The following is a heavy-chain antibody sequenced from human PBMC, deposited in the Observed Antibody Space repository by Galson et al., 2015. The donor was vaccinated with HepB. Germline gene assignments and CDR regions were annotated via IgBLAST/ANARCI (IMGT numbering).Heavy chain of an antibody. D-gene: IGHD2-2*02. CDR3: ARDWSPYCTGTTCYNSYAMDV. Sequence: TLSLTCTVSGGSISSGGYYWSWIRQHPGKGLEWIGCISYSGSTYYNPSLISRVTISVDTSKNQFSLRLSSVTAADTALYYCARDWSPYCTGTTCYNSYAMDVWGQGTTVTVSS. V-gene: IGHV4-31*03. CDR1: GGSISSGGYY. J-gene: IGHJ6*02. CDR2: ISYSGST.